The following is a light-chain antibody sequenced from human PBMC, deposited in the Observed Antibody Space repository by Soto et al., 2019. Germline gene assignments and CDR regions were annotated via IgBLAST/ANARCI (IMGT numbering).Light chain of an antibody. CDR1: QNINNW. V-gene: IGKV1-5*01. Sequence: DNQMTQSPPTLSASVGDRVIITCRSSQNINNWLAWYQQKPGKAPKLLIYDASSLQTGVPSRFSGSGSGTDFTLTISCLQSEDFATYFCQRYNDKFGQGTKVDIK. CDR2: DAS. CDR3: QRYNDK. J-gene: IGKJ1*01.